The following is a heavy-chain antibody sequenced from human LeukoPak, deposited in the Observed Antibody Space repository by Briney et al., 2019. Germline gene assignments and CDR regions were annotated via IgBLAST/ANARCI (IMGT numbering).Heavy chain of an antibody. D-gene: IGHD3-22*01. CDR1: GFTFDDYA. CDR2: INWNSGSI. CDR3: AKDGDSSGYYTPDY. Sequence: PGRSLRLSCAASGFTFDDYAMHWVRQAPGKGLEWVSSINWNSGSIRYADSVKGRFTISRDNAKKPLYLQMNSLRAEDTALYYCAKDGDSSGYYTPDYWGQGTLVTVSS. J-gene: IGHJ4*02. V-gene: IGHV3-9*01.